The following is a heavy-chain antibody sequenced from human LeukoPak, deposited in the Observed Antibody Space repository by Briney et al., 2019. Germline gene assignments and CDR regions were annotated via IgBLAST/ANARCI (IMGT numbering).Heavy chain of an antibody. D-gene: IGHD6-13*01. CDR3: AREGIAATHTGNWFDP. Sequence: ASVKVSFKASGYTFTSYYMHWVRQAPGQGLEWMGIINPSGGSTTYAQKFQGRVTMTRDTSTSTVYIELSSLRSEDTAMYYCAREGIAATHTGNWFDPWGQGTLVTVSS. CDR2: INPSGGST. V-gene: IGHV1-46*01. CDR1: GYTFTSYY. J-gene: IGHJ5*02.